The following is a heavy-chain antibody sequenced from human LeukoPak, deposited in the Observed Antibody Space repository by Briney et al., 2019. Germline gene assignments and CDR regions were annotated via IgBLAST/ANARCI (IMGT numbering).Heavy chain of an antibody. CDR3: ARTKTSGSSYHMDV. CDR2: INPSGGST. Sequence: ASVKVSCKASGGTFSSYAISWVRQAPGQGLEWMGIINPSGGSTSYAQKFQGRVTMTRDMSTSTVYMELSSLRSEDTAVYYCARTKTSGSSYHMDVWGKGTMVTVSS. J-gene: IGHJ6*03. CDR1: GGTFSSYA. V-gene: IGHV1-46*01. D-gene: IGHD1-26*01.